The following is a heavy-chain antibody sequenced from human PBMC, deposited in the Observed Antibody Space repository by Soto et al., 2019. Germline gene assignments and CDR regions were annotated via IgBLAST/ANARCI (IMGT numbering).Heavy chain of an antibody. V-gene: IGHV3-23*01. J-gene: IGHJ4*02. Sequence: GWLRRPGSASGFTFSSYAMSWVRQAPGKGLEWVSAISGSGGSTYYADSVKGRFTIARDNSKNTLYLQMNSLRAEDTAVYYCAKAGGAAAGYWYYFDYWGQGTLVTVYS. CDR1: GFTFSSYA. CDR3: AKAGGAAAGYWYYFDY. CDR2: ISGSGGST. D-gene: IGHD6-13*01.